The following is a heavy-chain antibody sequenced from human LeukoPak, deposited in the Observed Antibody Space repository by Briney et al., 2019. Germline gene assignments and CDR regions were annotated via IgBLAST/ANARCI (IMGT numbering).Heavy chain of an antibody. CDR3: ARHWSRSYGGSRNYFDY. CDR2: IYYSGST. CDR1: GGSISSYY. D-gene: IGHD5-18*01. V-gene: IGHV4-59*08. J-gene: IGHJ4*02. Sequence: SETLSLTCTVSGGSISSYYWSWIRQPPGKGLEWIGYIYYSGSTNYNPSLKSRVTISVDTSKNQFSLKLSSVTAADTAVYYCARHWSRSYGGSRNYFDYWGQGTLVTVSS.